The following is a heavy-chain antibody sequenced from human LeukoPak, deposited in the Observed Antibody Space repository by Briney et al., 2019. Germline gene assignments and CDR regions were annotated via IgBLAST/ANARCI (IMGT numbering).Heavy chain of an antibody. CDR1: GYTFTSYG. Sequence: GASVKVSCKASGYTFTSYGISWVRQASGQGLEWMGGIIPIFGTANYAQKFQGRVTITADESTSTAYMELSSLRSEDTAVYYCARGEARGVEMDYWGQGTLVTVSS. CDR3: ARGEARGVEMDY. J-gene: IGHJ4*02. CDR2: IIPIFGTA. V-gene: IGHV1-69*13. D-gene: IGHD2-8*01.